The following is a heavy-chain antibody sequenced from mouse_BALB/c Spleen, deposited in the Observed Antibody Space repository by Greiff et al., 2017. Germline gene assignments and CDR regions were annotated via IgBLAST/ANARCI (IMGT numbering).Heavy chain of an antibody. Sequence: QVQLQQSGAELMKPGASVKISCKATGYTFSSYWIEWVKQRPGHGLEWIGEILPGSGSTNYNEKFKGKATFTADTSSNTAYMQLSSLTSEDSAVYYCARGYDYEGNWYFDVWGAGTTVTVSS. V-gene: IGHV1-9*01. CDR2: ILPGSGST. J-gene: IGHJ1*01. CDR1: GYTFSSYW. CDR3: ARGYDYEGNWYFDV. D-gene: IGHD2-4*01.